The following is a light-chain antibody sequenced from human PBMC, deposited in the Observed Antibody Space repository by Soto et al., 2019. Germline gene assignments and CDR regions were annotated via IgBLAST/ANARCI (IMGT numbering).Light chain of an antibody. Sequence: EIILTQSPDTLSLSPGERATLSCRASQTVSSNYLAWCQQRPCQAPRLLIYGASTRAAGVPDRFSGSGSGTDFILTINSLQSEDSAVYYCQQHTDWPPITFGQGTRLEIK. CDR3: QQHTDWPPIT. V-gene: IGKV3D-20*02. CDR2: GAS. J-gene: IGKJ5*01. CDR1: QTVSSNY.